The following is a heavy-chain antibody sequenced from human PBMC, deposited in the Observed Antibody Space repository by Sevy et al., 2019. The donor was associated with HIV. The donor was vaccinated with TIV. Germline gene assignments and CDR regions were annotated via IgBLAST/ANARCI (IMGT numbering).Heavy chain of an antibody. CDR2: IKSKTDGGTA. CDR1: GFTFSNAW. V-gene: IGHV3-15*01. J-gene: IGHJ4*02. D-gene: IGHD3-10*01. CDR3: TTDSKKRGLSALLDY. Sequence: GGSLRLSCAASGFTFSNAWMSWVRQAPGKGLEWVGRIKSKTDGGTAVYAAPEKGRFTISRDDSKNTLYLQMNSLKTEDTAIYYCTTDSKKRGLSALLDYWGQRTLVTVSS.